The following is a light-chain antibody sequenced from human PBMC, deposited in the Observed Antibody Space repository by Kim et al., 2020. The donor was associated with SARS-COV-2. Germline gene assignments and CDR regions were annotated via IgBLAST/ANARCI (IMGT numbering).Light chain of an antibody. V-gene: IGKV3-15*01. Sequence: SVSPGERAHLSCTASQSVSTDLAWYQYKPGQAPRLLIYDASTRATGIPVRFSGSGSGTEFTLTISSLQSEDFAVYYCQQYNKWPYTFGQGTKLEI. CDR3: QQYNKWPYT. CDR2: DAS. J-gene: IGKJ2*01. CDR1: QSVSTD.